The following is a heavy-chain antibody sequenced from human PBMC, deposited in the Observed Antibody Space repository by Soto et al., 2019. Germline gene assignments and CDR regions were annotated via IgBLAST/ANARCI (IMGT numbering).Heavy chain of an antibody. CDR2: ISAYNGNT. V-gene: IGHV1-18*01. CDR3: APTWGGATSPMGY. CDR1: GYTFTSYA. Sequence: ASVKVSCKASGYTFTSYAMHWVRQAPGQGLEWMGWISAYNGNTNYAQKLQGRVTMTTDTSTSTAYMELRSLRSDDTAVYYCAPTWGGATSPMGYWGQGTLVTVSS. D-gene: IGHD1-26*01. J-gene: IGHJ4*02.